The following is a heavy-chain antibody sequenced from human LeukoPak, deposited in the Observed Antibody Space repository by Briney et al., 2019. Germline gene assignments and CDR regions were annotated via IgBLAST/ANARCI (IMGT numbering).Heavy chain of an antibody. CDR1: GGSISSYY. Sequence: SSETLSLTCTVSGGSISSYYWSWIRRPPGKGLEWIGYIYYSGSTNYNPSLKSRVTISVDTSKNQFSLKLSSVTAADTAVYYCARRRDGYNHFDYWGQGTLVTVSS. CDR2: IYYSGST. V-gene: IGHV4-59*01. J-gene: IGHJ4*02. CDR3: ARRRDGYNHFDY. D-gene: IGHD5-24*01.